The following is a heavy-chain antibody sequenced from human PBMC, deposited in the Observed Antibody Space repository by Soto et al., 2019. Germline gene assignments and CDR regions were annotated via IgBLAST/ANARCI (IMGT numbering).Heavy chain of an antibody. J-gene: IGHJ4*02. Sequence: GASVKVSCKASGXIFTNYYIHWVRQAPGQGLEWMAIINPLPTSGSTNYAQKFQGRVTVTRDTSTSTVYMELSSLRSEDTAIYYCARDLAAAAYWGQGTLVTVSS. CDR1: GXIFTNYY. V-gene: IGHV1-46*01. CDR2: INPLPTSGST. CDR3: ARDLAAAAY. D-gene: IGHD6-13*01.